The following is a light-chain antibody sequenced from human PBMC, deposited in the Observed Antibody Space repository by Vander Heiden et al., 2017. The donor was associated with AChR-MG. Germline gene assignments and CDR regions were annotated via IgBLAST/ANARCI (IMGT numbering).Light chain of an antibody. CDR1: QDINKY. V-gene: IGKV1-9*01. Sequence: IQLTQSPTSLSASVGDRVTITCRASQDINKYVAWYQQQPGRAPKVLIYAASTLQTGVPSRFSGSGSGTEFTLTISSLQPEDLATYYCQKVTTHPFTFGHGTKV. J-gene: IGKJ3*01. CDR3: QKVTTHPFT. CDR2: AAS.